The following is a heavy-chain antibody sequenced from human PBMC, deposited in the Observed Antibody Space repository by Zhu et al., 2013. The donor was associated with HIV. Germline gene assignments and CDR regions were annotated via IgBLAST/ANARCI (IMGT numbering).Heavy chain of an antibody. D-gene: IGHD6-19*01. CDR2: IAYDGSNK. Sequence: VQLVESGGGVVQPGRSLRLSCTASGLTFSSYGMHWVRQAPGKGLEWVAVIAYDGSNKYYADSVKGRFTISRDNSKNTLDLQMNSLRVEDTAVYYCAKEDRPVAGTVDYWGQGTLVTVSS. V-gene: IGHV3-30*18. CDR3: AKEDRPVAGTVDY. J-gene: IGHJ4*02. CDR1: GLTFSSYG.